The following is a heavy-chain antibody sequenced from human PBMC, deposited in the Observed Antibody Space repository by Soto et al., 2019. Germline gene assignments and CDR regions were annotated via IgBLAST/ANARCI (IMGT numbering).Heavy chain of an antibody. V-gene: IGHV3-64D*06. CDR2: ISENGDIT. CDR3: VKDRFVEY. Sequence: PGGTLRLSCSVFGFTFSNSYMHWLRQTSEKGLQSVSSISENGDITYYPDSVKGRFTISRGNSKSTVYLQRCSLRIEDTGAYYFVKDRFVEYWGQGVLVTVCS. CDR1: GFTFSNSY. J-gene: IGHJ4*02.